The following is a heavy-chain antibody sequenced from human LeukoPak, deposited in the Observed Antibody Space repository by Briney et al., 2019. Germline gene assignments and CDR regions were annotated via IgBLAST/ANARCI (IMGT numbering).Heavy chain of an antibody. D-gene: IGHD3-22*01. V-gene: IGHV4-59*01. Sequence: SETLSLTCTVSGGSISSYYWSWIRQPPGKGLEWIGYIYYSGSTDYNPSLKSRVTISVDTSKYQFSLKLSSVTAADTAVYYCARDSQYYDSSGYPNAFDIWGQGTMVTVSS. CDR2: IYYSGST. J-gene: IGHJ3*02. CDR1: GGSISSYY. CDR3: ARDSQYYDSSGYPNAFDI.